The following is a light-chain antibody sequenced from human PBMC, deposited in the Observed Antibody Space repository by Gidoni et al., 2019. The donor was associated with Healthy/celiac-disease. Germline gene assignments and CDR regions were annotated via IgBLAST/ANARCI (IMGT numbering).Light chain of an antibody. CDR3: QKSYSTPPYT. V-gene: IGKV1-39*01. J-gene: IGKJ2*01. CDR1: QSISSY. Sequence: DIQMPPSPSSLAASVGDRVTITCRASQSISSYLNWYQKKPGKAPKLLIYAASRLQSGVPSRFSGSGSGTDFTLTISSLQPEDFATYYCQKSYSTPPYTLGQGTKLEIK. CDR2: AAS.